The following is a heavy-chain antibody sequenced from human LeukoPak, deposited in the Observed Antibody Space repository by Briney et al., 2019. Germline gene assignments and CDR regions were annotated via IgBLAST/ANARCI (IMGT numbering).Heavy chain of an antibody. J-gene: IGHJ4*02. CDR2: IGWGDDK. Sequence: SGPALVKPTQTLTLTCTFSGFSLSTSGMRVSWIRQPPGKALEWLARIGWGDDKFYSTSLKTRLTISKDTSKNQVVLTMTNMDPVDTATYYCARSPYCSSTSCYTYFDYWGQGTLVTVSS. D-gene: IGHD2-2*02. CDR1: GFSLSTSGMR. CDR3: ARSPYCSSTSCYTYFDY. V-gene: IGHV2-70*04.